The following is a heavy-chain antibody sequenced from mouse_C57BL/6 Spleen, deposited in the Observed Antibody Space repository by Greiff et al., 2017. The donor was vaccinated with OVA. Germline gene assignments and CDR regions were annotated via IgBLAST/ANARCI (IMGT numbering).Heavy chain of an antibody. CDR3: ARDSYDGYDY. Sequence: EVMLVESGGGLVQSGRSLRLSCATSGFTFSDFYMEWVRQAPGKGLEWIAASRNKANDYTTEYSASVKGRFIVSRDTSQSILYLQMNALRAEDTAIYYCARDSYDGYDYWGQGTTLTVSS. CDR2: SRNKANDYTT. CDR1: GFTFSDFY. V-gene: IGHV7-1*01. D-gene: IGHD2-3*01. J-gene: IGHJ2*01.